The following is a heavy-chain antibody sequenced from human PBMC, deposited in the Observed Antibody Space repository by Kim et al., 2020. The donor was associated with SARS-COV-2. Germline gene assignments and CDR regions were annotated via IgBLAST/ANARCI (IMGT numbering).Heavy chain of an antibody. J-gene: IGHJ4*02. CDR3: ARGRILTTVTTFDY. CDR2: ISYDGSNK. D-gene: IGHD4-17*01. CDR1: GFTFSSYA. V-gene: IGHV3-30-3*01. Sequence: GVSLRLSCAASGFTFSSYAMHWVRQAPGKGLEWVAVISYDGSNKYYADSVKGRFTISRDNSKNTLYLQMNSLRAEDTAVYYCARGRILTTVTTFDYWGQG.